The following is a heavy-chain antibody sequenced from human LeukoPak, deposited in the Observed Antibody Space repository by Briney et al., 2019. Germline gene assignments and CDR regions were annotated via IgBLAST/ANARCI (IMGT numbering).Heavy chain of an antibody. CDR2: ISSSGSTI. D-gene: IGHD5-24*01. CDR1: GFTFSSYE. J-gene: IGHJ4*02. V-gene: IGHV3-48*03. Sequence: GGSLRLSCAASGFTFSSYEMNWVRQAPGKGLEWVSYISSSGSTIYYADSVKGRFTISRDNAKNSLYLQMNSLRAEDTAVYYCARARGYNWGVDYWGQGTLVTVSS. CDR3: ARARGYNWGVDY.